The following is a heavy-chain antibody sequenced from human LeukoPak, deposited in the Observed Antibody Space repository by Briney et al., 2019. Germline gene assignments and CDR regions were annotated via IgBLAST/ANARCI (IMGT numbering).Heavy chain of an antibody. J-gene: IGHJ3*02. V-gene: IGHV3-23*01. CDR2: ITVNGGDI. CDR3: AKDPNGDYVGAFDS. D-gene: IGHD4-17*01. Sequence: GGSLRLSCAPSGFTINIYAMTWVRQAPGKGLEWVSSITVNGGDISYADSVEGRFTISRDNSKNTLYLQMNSLRAEDTAVYYCAKDPNGDYVGAFDSWDQGTRVTVSS. CDR1: GFTINIYA.